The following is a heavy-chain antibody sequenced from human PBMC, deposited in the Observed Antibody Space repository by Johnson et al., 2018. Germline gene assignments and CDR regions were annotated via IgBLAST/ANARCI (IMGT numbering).Heavy chain of an antibody. Sequence: VQLVESGGGLVQPGGSLRLSCAASGFTFSSYAMSWVRQAPGKGLEWFAAISGSGGSTYYADSVNGRFTLARDNSNNTLSLHMTSLRAEATAVYYCGKLISEGDASDIGGQGTMVTVSS. CDR2: ISGSGGST. CDR3: GKLISEGDASDI. CDR1: GFTFSSYA. D-gene: IGHD1-26*01. J-gene: IGHJ3*02. V-gene: IGHV3-23*04.